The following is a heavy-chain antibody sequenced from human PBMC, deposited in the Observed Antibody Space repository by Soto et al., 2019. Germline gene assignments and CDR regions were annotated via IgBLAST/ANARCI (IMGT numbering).Heavy chain of an antibody. Sequence: EVQLVESGGGLVQPGGSLRLSCAASGFTFSAYDMHWVRQATGKGLEWVSAIGTQHDTYYPDSVKGRFTISRENAKNSLYLQMNTLRAGDTAVYYCPRQASYWHGGGGWFDPWGQGTLVTVSS. CDR2: IGTQHDT. J-gene: IGHJ5*02. D-gene: IGHD2-8*02. V-gene: IGHV3-13*01. CDR3: PRQASYWHGGGGWFDP. CDR1: GFTFSAYD.